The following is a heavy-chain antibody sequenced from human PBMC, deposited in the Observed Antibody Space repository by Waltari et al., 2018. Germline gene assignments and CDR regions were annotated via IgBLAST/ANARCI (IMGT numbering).Heavy chain of an antibody. CDR2: IYYRGSP. J-gene: IGHJ5*02. CDR3: ARAARILITFGGVSAFDP. CDR1: GVSITNTSSY. Sequence: QVQLQASGPGLVKPSETLSLTCSVSGVSITNTSSYWPWIRQPPGKGPEWIGNIYYRGSPYYNPSLNSRVTMSVDTSKNQFSLNLNSVTAADTAVYYCARAARILITFGGVSAFDPWGQGTLVTVSS. D-gene: IGHD3-16*01. V-gene: IGHV4-39*01.